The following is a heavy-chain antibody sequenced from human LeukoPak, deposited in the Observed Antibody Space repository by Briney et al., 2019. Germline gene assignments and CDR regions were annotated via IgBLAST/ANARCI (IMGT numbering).Heavy chain of an antibody. D-gene: IGHD1-26*01. CDR2: IIPILGIA. Sequence: SVKVSCKASGGTFSSYAISWVRQAPGQGLEWMGRIIPILGIANYAQKFQGRVTITADKSTSTAYMELSSLTSEDTAVYYCARRGSSDAFDIWGQGTMVTVSS. CDR3: ARRGSSDAFDI. V-gene: IGHV1-69*04. CDR1: GGTFSSYA. J-gene: IGHJ3*02.